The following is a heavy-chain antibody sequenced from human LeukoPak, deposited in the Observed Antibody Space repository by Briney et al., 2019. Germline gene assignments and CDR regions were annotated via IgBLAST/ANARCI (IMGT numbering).Heavy chain of an antibody. J-gene: IGHJ4*02. CDR3: AKDPLAYCGGDCYFGDDNYFDY. CDR2: IRYGGSNK. Sequence: GGSLRLSCAASGFTFSSYGMHWVRQAPGKGLEGVAFIRYGGSNKYYADSVKGRFTISRDNSKNTLYLQMNSLRAEETPVYYCAKDPLAYCGGDCYFGDDNYFDYWGQGTLVTVSS. D-gene: IGHD2-21*01. CDR1: GFTFSSYG. V-gene: IGHV3-30*02.